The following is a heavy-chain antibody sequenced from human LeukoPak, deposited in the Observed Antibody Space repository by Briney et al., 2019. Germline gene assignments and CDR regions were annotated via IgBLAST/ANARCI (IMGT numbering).Heavy chain of an antibody. D-gene: IGHD3-16*01. CDR2: INSDGITT. J-gene: IGHJ4*02. CDR1: GFTFSGYW. V-gene: IGHV3-74*01. CDR3: TRDKAADYGLFDY. Sequence: GGSLRLSCAASGFTFSGYWMHWVRQAPGKGPVWVSRINSDGITTSYADSVKGRFAISRDNAKNTLYLQMNSLRAEDTAVYYCTRDKAADYGLFDYWGQGTLVTVSS.